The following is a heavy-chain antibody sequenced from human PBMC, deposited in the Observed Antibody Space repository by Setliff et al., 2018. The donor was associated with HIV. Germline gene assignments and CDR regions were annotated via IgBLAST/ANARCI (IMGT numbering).Heavy chain of an antibody. CDR2: INPGTGNT. D-gene: IGHD6-13*01. J-gene: IGHJ3*02. Sequence: ASVKVSCKTSGYDFKIYDINWVRQVAGQGLEWMGWINPGTGNTGYPQNFSGRVTMTRNTSINTVYMELSSLRSEDTAVYYCTRDQDGDSEEDDTAGGFDIWGQGTKVTVSS. CDR1: GYDFKIYD. CDR3: TRDQDGDSEEDDTAGGFDI. V-gene: IGHV1-8*01.